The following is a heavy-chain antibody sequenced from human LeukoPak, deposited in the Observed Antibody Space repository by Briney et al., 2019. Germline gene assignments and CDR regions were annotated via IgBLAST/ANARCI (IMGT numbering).Heavy chain of an antibody. CDR2: ITTSGSTK. V-gene: IGHV3-11*01. CDR1: GFTFRDYY. D-gene: IGHD1-26*01. J-gene: IGHJ4*02. CDR3: AKDVGKWESLHFFDY. Sequence: GGSLRLSCAASGFTFRDYYMNWIRQAPGKGLEWVSYITTSGSTKYYADSVKGRFTISRDNAKNTLYLQMNSLRGDDTAVYYCAKDVGKWESLHFFDYWGQGTLVTVSS.